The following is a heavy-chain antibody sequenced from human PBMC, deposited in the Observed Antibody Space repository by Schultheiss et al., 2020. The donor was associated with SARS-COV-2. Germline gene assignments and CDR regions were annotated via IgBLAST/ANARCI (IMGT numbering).Heavy chain of an antibody. CDR3: ARELNLWQQLVGYYGMDV. D-gene: IGHD6-13*01. CDR1: GGSISSGGYY. V-gene: IGHV4-31*03. J-gene: IGHJ6*02. Sequence: SETLSLTCTVSGGSISSGGYYWSWIRQHPGKGLEWIGYIYHSGSTYYNPSLKSRVTISVDTSKNQFSLKLSSVTAADTAVYYCARELNLWQQLVGYYGMDVWGQGTTVTVSS. CDR2: IYHSGST.